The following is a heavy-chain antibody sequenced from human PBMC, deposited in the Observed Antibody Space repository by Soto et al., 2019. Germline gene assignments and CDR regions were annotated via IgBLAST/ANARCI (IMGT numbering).Heavy chain of an antibody. CDR3: ARATEQQLVPFDY. V-gene: IGHV1-69*13. CDR2: IIPIFGTA. CDR1: GGTFSSYA. J-gene: IGHJ4*02. Sequence: GASVKVSCKASGGTFSSYAISWVRQAPGQGLEWMGGIIPIFGTANYAQKFQGRVTITADESTSTAYMELSSLRSEDKAVYYCARATEQQLVPFDYWGQGSLVTVSS. D-gene: IGHD6-13*01.